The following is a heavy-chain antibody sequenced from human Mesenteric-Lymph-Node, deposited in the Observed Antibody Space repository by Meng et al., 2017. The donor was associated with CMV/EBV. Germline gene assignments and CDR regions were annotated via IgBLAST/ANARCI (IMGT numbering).Heavy chain of an antibody. CDR2: FNPGCGQT. CDR1: Y. Sequence: YIPWVRQAPGHGLEWMRVFNPGCGQTRFAPKFQDRVTMTMDTSSSTVYMDLSSLTSDDTAVYFCARAQPSSSYYYDSSGYYKGYFDHWGQGTLVTVSS. D-gene: IGHD3-22*01. CDR3: ARAQPSSSYYYDSSGYYKGYFDH. V-gene: IGHV1-46*01. J-gene: IGHJ4*02.